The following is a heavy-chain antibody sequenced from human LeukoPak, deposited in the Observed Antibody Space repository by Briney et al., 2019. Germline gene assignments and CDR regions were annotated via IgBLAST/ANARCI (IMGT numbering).Heavy chain of an antibody. V-gene: IGHV3-74*01. D-gene: IGHD1-7*01. CDR1: GFTFSGYW. J-gene: IGHJ4*02. Sequence: PGGSLRLSCAASGFTFSGYWMHWVRQAPGKGLVWVSRINNDGSSTTYADSVKGRFTISRDNAKNTLDLQMNSLTAEDTAVYYCARGGWGTAIDYLGQGTLVTVSS. CDR2: INNDGSST. CDR3: ARGGWGTAIDY.